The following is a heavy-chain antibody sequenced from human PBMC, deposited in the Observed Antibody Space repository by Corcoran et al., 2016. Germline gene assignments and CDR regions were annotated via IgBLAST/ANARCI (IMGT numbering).Heavy chain of an antibody. CDR2: INPSGGST. CDR1: GYTFTSYY. Sequence: QVQLVQSGAEVKKPGASVKVSCKASGYTFTSYYMHWVRQAPGQGLEWMGIINPSGGSTSYAQKFQGRVTMTRDTSTSSVYMELSSLRSEDTAVYYCARDMVGVPSPGAHYYYGMDVWGQGTTVTV. D-gene: IGHD2-2*01. CDR3: ARDMVGVPSPGAHYYYGMDV. J-gene: IGHJ6*02. V-gene: IGHV1-46*01.